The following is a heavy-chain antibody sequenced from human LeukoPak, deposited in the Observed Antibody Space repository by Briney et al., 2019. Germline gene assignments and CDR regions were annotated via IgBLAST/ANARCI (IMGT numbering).Heavy chain of an antibody. V-gene: IGHV4-4*09. CDR3: ARGPSSGYLNY. J-gene: IGHJ4*02. CDR1: GGSISSYY. CDR2: IYTSGSA. D-gene: IGHD3-22*01. Sequence: SETLALTCTVTGGSISSYYWSWIRQPPGKGLEWIGYIYTSGSANYNPSLKSRVTISVDTSKNQFSLKLSSVTTADTAVYYCARGPSSGYLNYWGQGTLVTVSS.